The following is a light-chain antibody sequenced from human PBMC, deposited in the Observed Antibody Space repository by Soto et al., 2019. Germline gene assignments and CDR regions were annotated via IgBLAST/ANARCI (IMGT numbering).Light chain of an antibody. CDR1: QSVSSY. CDR3: KQRSNWPPVT. Sequence: EIVLTQSPATLSLSPGERATLSCRASQSVSSYLAWYQQKPGQAPRLLIYDASNRATGIPARFSGSGSGTDFTLTISSLEPEDFAIYYCKQRSNWPPVTFGGGIKVEIK. CDR2: DAS. J-gene: IGKJ4*01. V-gene: IGKV3-11*01.